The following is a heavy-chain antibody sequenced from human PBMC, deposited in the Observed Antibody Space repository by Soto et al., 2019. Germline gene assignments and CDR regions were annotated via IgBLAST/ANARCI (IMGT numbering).Heavy chain of an antibody. CDR1: GFTVSSNY. Sequence: PGGSLRLSCAASGFTVSSNYMRWVRQAPGKGLEWVSVIYSGGSTYYADSVKGRFTISRDNSKNTLYLQMNSLRAEDTAVYYCARVPKYDYVWYGMDVWGQGTTVTVSS. V-gene: IGHV3-53*01. D-gene: IGHD3-16*01. CDR3: ARVPKYDYVWYGMDV. CDR2: IYSGGST. J-gene: IGHJ6*02.